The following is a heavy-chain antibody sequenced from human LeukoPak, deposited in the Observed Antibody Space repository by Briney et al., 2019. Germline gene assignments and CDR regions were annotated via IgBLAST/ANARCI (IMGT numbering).Heavy chain of an antibody. V-gene: IGHV3-74*01. CDR2: ISGDEIWT. Sequence: GGSLRLSCAASGFTLSNHWMHWVRQAPGKGLVWVSRISGDEIWTSYADSVKGRSIISRDNAKDTLYLQMNSLRTEDTAVYYCAREFNNCHKQTDAFYIWSHGTMVIV. J-gene: IGHJ3*02. CDR1: GFTLSNHW. CDR3: AREFNNCHKQTDAFYI. D-gene: IGHD2-15*01.